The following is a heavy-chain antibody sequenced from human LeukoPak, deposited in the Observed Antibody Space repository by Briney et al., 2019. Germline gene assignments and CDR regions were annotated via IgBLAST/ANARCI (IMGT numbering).Heavy chain of an antibody. CDR1: GFTFTNYA. V-gene: IGHV3-23*01. CDR3: ARGGYYYDSSGYEFDY. Sequence: GGSLRLSCAASGFTFTNYAMSWVRQAPGKGLEWVSSISGSGYNTYYADSVKGRFTVSRDNSKNTLYLEMSSLRSEDTAVYYCARGGYYYDSSGYEFDYWGQGTLVTVSS. CDR2: ISGSGYNT. D-gene: IGHD3-22*01. J-gene: IGHJ4*02.